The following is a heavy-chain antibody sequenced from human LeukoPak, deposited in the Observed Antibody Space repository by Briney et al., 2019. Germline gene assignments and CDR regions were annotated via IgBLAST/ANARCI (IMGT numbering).Heavy chain of an antibody. J-gene: IGHJ6*02. Sequence: GGSLRLSCAASGFIFDTCGMLWVREAPGKGLEGVAVIAYDGSNQYHADSVKGRFTISRDNSKNTLYLQMNSLRGEDTAVYYCAKEKAIGTINYGLDVWGQGTTVTVSS. CDR1: GFIFDTCG. D-gene: IGHD1-1*01. CDR3: AKEKAIGTINYGLDV. V-gene: IGHV3-30*18. CDR2: IAYDGSNQ.